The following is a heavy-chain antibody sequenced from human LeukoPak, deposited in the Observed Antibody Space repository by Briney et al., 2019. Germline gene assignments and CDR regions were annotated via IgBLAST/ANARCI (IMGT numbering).Heavy chain of an antibody. CDR3: AREDTSGYSLSFDY. D-gene: IGHD3-22*01. CDR2: ISSSSYTI. V-gene: IGHV3-48*03. CDR1: GFTFSSYG. J-gene: IGHJ4*02. Sequence: GGSLRLSCAGSGFTFSSYGMNWVRQAPGKWLEWVSYISSSSYTIYYAGSVKGRFTISRDNAKNSLYLQMNSLRADDTAVYYCAREDTSGYSLSFDYWGQGTLVTVSS.